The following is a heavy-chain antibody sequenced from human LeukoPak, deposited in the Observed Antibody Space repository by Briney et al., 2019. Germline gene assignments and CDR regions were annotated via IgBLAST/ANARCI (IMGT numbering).Heavy chain of an antibody. D-gene: IGHD2-15*01. J-gene: IGHJ3*02. CDR2: ISSSSSYI. CDR1: GFTFSSYA. CDR3: AREYCSGGSCYNDAFDI. Sequence: GGSLRLSCAASGFTFSSYAMHWVRQAPGKGLEWVSSISSSSSYIYYADSVKGRFTISRDNAKNSLYLQMNSLRAEDTAVYYCAREYCSGGSCYNDAFDIWGQGTMVTVSS. V-gene: IGHV3-21*01.